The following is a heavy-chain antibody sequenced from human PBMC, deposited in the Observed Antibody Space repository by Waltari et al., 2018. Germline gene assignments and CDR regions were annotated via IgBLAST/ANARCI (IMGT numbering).Heavy chain of an antibody. CDR1: GFIFTNYG. D-gene: IGHD5-18*01. V-gene: IGHV3-30*18. Sequence: QEQLVESGGGVVQPGRSLRLSCEASGFIFTNYGLHWVREAPGKGLEWVGVISYEGTNKFYADSVKGRFTISRDNSKHILYLHMDRLRTEDTAVYHCAKANLIQDYFYYFGMDVWGQGTTVTVSS. CDR2: ISYEGTNK. J-gene: IGHJ6*02. CDR3: AKANLIQDYFYYFGMDV.